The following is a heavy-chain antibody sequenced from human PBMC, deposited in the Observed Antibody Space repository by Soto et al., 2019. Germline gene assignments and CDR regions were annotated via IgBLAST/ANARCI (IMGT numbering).Heavy chain of an antibody. J-gene: IGHJ4*02. CDR1: GYTFTDYY. Sequence: KVSCKTSGYTFTDYYMHWVRQMPGKGLEWMGSIYLGDSDTRYSPSFQGQVTISADKSISTAYLRWSSLKASDTAMYYCARHGVDYYGSSGSLDYWGQGTPVTVSS. CDR3: ARHGVDYYGSSGSLDY. V-gene: IGHV5-51*01. CDR2: IYLGDSDT. D-gene: IGHD3-22*01.